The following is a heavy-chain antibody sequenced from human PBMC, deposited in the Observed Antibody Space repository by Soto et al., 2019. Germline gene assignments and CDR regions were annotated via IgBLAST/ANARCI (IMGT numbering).Heavy chain of an antibody. V-gene: IGHV3-23*01. D-gene: IGHD2-8*01. Sequence: EVQLLESGGDLVQPGGSLRLSCAASGFTFGDFAMNWVRQAPGKGLEWVSGITGGGDYTFYPDSVKGRFTISRVQSKNTVYLQMNSLRAEDTALYYCVKKIAGTTTNGAYWYFDLWGRGTLVTVSS. CDR2: ITGGGDYT. CDR1: GFTFGDFA. J-gene: IGHJ2*01. CDR3: VKKIAGTTTNGAYWYFDL.